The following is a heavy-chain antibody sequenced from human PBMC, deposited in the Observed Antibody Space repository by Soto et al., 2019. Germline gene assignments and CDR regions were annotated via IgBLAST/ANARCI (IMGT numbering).Heavy chain of an antibody. J-gene: IGHJ4*02. CDR2: ISGSSSVI. D-gene: IGHD4-17*01. CDR1: GFSFISYS. V-gene: IGHV3-48*01. Sequence: EVQLVESGGGLVQPGGSLRLSCAASGFSFISYSMNWVRLAPGKGLEWVSYISGSSSVIYYADSVKGRFTISRDNAKSSLDLQMTGLRAEDTALYYCVRDDYGDYDGWDYLDFWGQGTGVTVSS. CDR3: VRDDYGDYDGWDYLDF.